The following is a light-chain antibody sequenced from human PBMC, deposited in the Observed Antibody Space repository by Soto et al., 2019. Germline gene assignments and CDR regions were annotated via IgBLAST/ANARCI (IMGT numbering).Light chain of an antibody. CDR2: VAS. Sequence: DIQMTQSPSSLSASVGDRVTITCQASQDIINFFNWYQQKSGKAPKLLIYVASNLDTGVPSRFSGGGSGTDFTLTISSLQPEDIATYYCQQYNLFPWTFGQGTKVEIK. CDR3: QQYNLFPWT. J-gene: IGKJ1*01. CDR1: QDIINF. V-gene: IGKV1-33*01.